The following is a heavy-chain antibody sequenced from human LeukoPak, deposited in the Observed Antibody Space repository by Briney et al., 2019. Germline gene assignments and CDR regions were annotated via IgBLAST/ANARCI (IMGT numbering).Heavy chain of an antibody. CDR3: ARDRSYYGSGSYYY. J-gene: IGHJ4*02. CDR2: ISSSSSTI. D-gene: IGHD3-10*01. CDR1: GFTFSSYS. Sequence: GGSLRLSCAASGFTFSSYSMNWVRQAPGKGLEWVSYISSSSSTIYYADSVKGRFTISRDNAKNSLYLQMNSLRAEDTAVYYCARDRSYYGSGSYYYWGQGTLVTVSS. V-gene: IGHV3-48*01.